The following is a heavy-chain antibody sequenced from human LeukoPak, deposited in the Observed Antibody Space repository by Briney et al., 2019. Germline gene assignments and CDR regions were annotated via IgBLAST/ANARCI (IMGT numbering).Heavy chain of an antibody. J-gene: IGHJ5*02. CDR3: ARDNYDYVWGSYRHNWFDP. CDR2: ISAYNGNT. CDR1: GYILTDYY. V-gene: IGHV1-18*04. D-gene: IGHD3-16*02. Sequence: ASVKVSCKASGYILTDYYMHWVRQAPGQGLEWMGWISAYNGNTNYAQKLQGRVTMTTDTSTSAAYMELRSLRSDDTAVYYCARDNYDYVWGSYRHNWFDPWGQGTLVTVSS.